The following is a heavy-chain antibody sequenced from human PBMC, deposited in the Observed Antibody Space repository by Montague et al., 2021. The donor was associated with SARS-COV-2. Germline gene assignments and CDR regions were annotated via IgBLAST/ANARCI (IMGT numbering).Heavy chain of an antibody. CDR3: ARVGIVVVPAAIVTLSYYYYRDV. CDR2: IYYSGST. J-gene: IGHJ6*03. Sequence: TLSLTCTVSGGSISSGGYEWSWIRQHPGKGPEWIGYIYYSGSTYYNPSLKSRVTISVDTSKNQFSLKLSSVTAADTAVYYCARVGIVVVPAAIVTLSYYYYRDVWGKGTTVTVSS. V-gene: IGHV4-31*03. D-gene: IGHD2-2*02. CDR1: GGSISSGGYE.